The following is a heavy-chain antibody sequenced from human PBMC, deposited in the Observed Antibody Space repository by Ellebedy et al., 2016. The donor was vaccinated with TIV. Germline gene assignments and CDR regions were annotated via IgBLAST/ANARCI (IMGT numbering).Heavy chain of an antibody. J-gene: IGHJ4*02. D-gene: IGHD3-10*01. CDR1: GFTVGTNY. CDR2: IFGGGTT. V-gene: IGHV3-66*01. Sequence: GESLKISCAASGFTVGTNYMNWIRQAPGKGLEWVSLIFGGGTTYYADSVQGRFTMSSDTSTNMVFLQINSLRAEDTAVYYCARDGGLGELLESYFDSWGQGTLVTVSS. CDR3: ARDGGLGELLESYFDS.